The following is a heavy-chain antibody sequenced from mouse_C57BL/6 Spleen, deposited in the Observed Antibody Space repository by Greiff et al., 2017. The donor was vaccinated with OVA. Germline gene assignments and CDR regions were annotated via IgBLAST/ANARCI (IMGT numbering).Heavy chain of an antibody. CDR2: INPNYGTT. D-gene: IGHD2-1*01. CDR1: GYSFTDYN. CDR3: ASQRYYGNLKYCEV. Sequence: VQLQQSGPELVKPGASVKLSCKASGYSFTDYNMHWVKQSTGQGLEWIGVINPNYGTTSCNQKFKGKATLTVDQSSSTAYMQLNSLTSEDSAVYDGASQRYYGNLKYCEVWGTGTTVTVSS. V-gene: IGHV1-39*01. J-gene: IGHJ1*03.